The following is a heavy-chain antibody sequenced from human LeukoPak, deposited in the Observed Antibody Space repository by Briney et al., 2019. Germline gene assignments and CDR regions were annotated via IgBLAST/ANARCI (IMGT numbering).Heavy chain of an antibody. Sequence: SETLSLTCTVSGGSISSYYWGWIRQPPGKGLEWIGSIYHSGSTYYNPSLKSRVTISVDTSKNQFSLKLSSVTAADTAVYYCARGVGGVFPAYSFDFWGQGTLVTVSS. J-gene: IGHJ4*02. CDR2: IYHSGST. D-gene: IGHD2-8*02. V-gene: IGHV4-38-2*02. CDR1: GGSISSYY. CDR3: ARGVGGVFPAYSFDF.